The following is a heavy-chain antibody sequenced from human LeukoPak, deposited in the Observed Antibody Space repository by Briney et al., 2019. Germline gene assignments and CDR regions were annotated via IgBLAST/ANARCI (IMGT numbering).Heavy chain of an antibody. Sequence: SETLSLTCTVSGGSISSSSYYWGWIRQPPGKDLEWIGSIYYSGSTYYNPSLKSRVTISVDTSKNQFSLKLSSVTAADTAVYYCVRRVSSTRSYDPLGQGTLVTVSS. CDR3: VRRVSSTRSYDP. D-gene: IGHD2-2*01. CDR2: IYYSGST. J-gene: IGHJ5*02. V-gene: IGHV4-39*01. CDR1: GGSISSSSYY.